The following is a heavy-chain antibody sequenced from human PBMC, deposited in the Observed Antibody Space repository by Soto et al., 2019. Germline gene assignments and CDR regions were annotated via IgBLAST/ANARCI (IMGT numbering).Heavy chain of an antibody. CDR1: GYTFTSYA. V-gene: IGHV1-3*01. D-gene: IGHD3-10*01. CDR3: ARDPLNYGSGSYYRNWFDP. CDR2: INAGNGNT. Sequence: QVQLVQSGAEVKKPGASVKVSCKASGYTFTSYAMHWVRQAPGQRLEWMGWINAGNGNTNYSQKFQGRVTITRDTSASTAYMELSSLRSEDTAVYYCARDPLNYGSGSYYRNWFDPWGQGTLVTVSS. J-gene: IGHJ5*02.